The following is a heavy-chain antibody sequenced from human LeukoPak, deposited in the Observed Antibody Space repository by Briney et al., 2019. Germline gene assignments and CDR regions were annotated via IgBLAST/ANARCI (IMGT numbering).Heavy chain of an antibody. CDR2: ISGSGGST. CDR1: GFTFSNYA. D-gene: IGHD3-10*01. J-gene: IGHJ4*02. V-gene: IGHV3-23*01. CDR3: AKDRGWGSGTSKFDY. Sequence: GGSLRLSCAASGFTFSNYAMSWVRQAPGKGLEWVSAISGSGGSTYFADSVKGRFTISRDISKNTLYLQMNRLRAEDTAVYYCAKDRGWGSGTSKFDYWGQGTLVTVSS.